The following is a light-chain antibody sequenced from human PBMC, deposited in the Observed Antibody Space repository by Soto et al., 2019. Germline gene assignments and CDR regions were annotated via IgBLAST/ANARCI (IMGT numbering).Light chain of an antibody. CDR3: SSYTNTDTLVV. V-gene: IGLV2-14*01. CDR2: EVT. CDR1: SGDVGGYNY. J-gene: IGLJ1*01. Sequence: QSALTQPASVSGSPGQSITISCTGSSGDVGGYNYVSWYQQHPGKAPKLIIYEVTNRPSGVSNRFSASKSGNTASLTISGLQAEDEAYHYCSSYTNTDTLVVFGTGTKVTVL.